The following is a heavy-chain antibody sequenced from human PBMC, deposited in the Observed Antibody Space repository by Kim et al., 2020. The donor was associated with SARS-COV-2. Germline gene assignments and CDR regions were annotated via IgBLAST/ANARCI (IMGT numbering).Heavy chain of an antibody. CDR1: GGSFSGYY. CDR3: ARGRGIAAAGTLLYYYYYGIDV. Sequence: SETLSLTCAVYGGSFSGYYWSWIRQPPGKGLEWIGEINHSGSTNYNPSLKSRVTISVDTSKNQFSLKLSSVTAADTAVYYCARGRGIAAAGTLLYYYYYGIDVWGQGTTVTVSS. J-gene: IGHJ6*02. V-gene: IGHV4-34*01. D-gene: IGHD6-13*01. CDR2: INHSGST.